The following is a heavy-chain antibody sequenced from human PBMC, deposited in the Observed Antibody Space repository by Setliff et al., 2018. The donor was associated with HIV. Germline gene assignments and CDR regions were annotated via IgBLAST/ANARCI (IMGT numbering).Heavy chain of an antibody. J-gene: IGHJ4*02. CDR3: ARSSSSSPFFFDY. CDR2: IYYSGST. CDR1: GGSISSSSYY. D-gene: IGHD6-6*01. Sequence: SETLSLTCTVSGGSISSSSYYWGWIRQPPGKGLEWIGSIYYSGSTYQNPSLKSRVTISVDTSKNQFSLKLNSVTAADTAVYYCARSSSSSPFFFDYWGQGSLVTVSS. V-gene: IGHV4-39*07.